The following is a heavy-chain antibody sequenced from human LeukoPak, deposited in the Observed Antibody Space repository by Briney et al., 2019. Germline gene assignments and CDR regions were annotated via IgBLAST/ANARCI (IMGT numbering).Heavy chain of an antibody. CDR1: GFTVSSNY. D-gene: IGHD3-10*01. CDR2: IYSGGST. Sequence: GGALRLSCAASGFTVSSNYMSWVRQAPGKGLEWVSVIYSGGSTYYADSVKGRFTISRDNSKNTLYLQMNSLRAEDTAVYYCARWARADSDYWGQGTLVTVSS. CDR3: ARWARADSDY. V-gene: IGHV3-66*01. J-gene: IGHJ4*02.